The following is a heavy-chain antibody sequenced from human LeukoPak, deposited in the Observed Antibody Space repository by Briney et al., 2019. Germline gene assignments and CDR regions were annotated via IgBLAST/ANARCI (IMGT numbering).Heavy chain of an antibody. J-gene: IGHJ6*03. V-gene: IGHV1-8*01. Sequence: GASVKVSCKASGYTFTSYDFNWVRQATGQGLEWMGWMNPNSGNTGYAQKFQGRVTMTRNTSISTAYMELSSLRSEDTAVYYCARIPIAVAGVSYYYYMDVWGKGTAVTVSS. D-gene: IGHD6-19*01. CDR2: MNPNSGNT. CDR1: GYTFTSYD. CDR3: ARIPIAVAGVSYYYYMDV.